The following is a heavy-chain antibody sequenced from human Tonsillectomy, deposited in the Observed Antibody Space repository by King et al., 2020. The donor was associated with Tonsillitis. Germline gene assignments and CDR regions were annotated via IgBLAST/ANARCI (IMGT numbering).Heavy chain of an antibody. CDR2: INPSGTNS. D-gene: IGHD2-8*02. CDR3: GREYWGAFDI. V-gene: IGHV3-11*04. J-gene: IGHJ3*02. Sequence: VQLVESGGGLGKPGGSLRLSCAASGFTFSDYYMTWIRQAPGGGLEWISFINPSGTNSNYVDSWRGRFTISRDNPKKSTFLQMSSLRAEDTGVYYCGREYWGAFDIWGQGTMVTVSS. CDR1: GFTFSDYY.